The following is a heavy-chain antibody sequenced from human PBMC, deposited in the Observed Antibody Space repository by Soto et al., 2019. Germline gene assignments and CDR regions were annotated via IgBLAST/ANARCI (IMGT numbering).Heavy chain of an antibody. V-gene: IGHV4-34*01. CDR2: INHSGST. J-gene: IGHJ6*02. D-gene: IGHD3-22*01. CDR3: ARGKGGNNSSGYYYGSDYYGMDV. Sequence: SETLSLTCAVYGGSFSGYYWSWIRQPPGKGLEWIGEINHSGSTNYNPSLKSRVTISVDTSKNQFSLKLSSVTAADTAVYYCARGKGGNNSSGYYYGSDYYGMDVGGQGTRFTFS. CDR1: GGSFSGYY.